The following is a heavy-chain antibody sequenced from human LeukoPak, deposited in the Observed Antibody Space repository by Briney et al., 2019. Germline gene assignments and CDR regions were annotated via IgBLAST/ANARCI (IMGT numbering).Heavy chain of an antibody. CDR1: GFTFDDYA. D-gene: IGHD3-22*01. CDR2: INWNGGST. V-gene: IGHV3-20*04. CDR3: ARTPRIYYDDRMDI. J-gene: IGHJ3*02. Sequence: GGSLRLSCAASGFTFDDYAMSWVRQAPGNGLEWVSGINWNGGSTGYADSVKGRFTISRDNAKNSLYLQMNSLRAEDTALYYCARTPRIYYDDRMDIWGQGTMVTVSS.